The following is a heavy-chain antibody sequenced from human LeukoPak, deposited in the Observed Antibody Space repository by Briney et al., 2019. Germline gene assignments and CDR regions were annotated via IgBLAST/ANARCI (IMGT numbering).Heavy chain of an antibody. CDR1: GGSISSYY. D-gene: IGHD3-10*01. J-gene: IGHJ6*03. CDR2: IYSSGST. V-gene: IGHV4-4*07. Sequence: PSETLSLTCTVSGGSISSYYWSWIRQPAGKGLEWIGRIYSSGSTNYNPSLKSRVTISVDTSKNQFSLKLSSVTAADTAVYYCARDPGFMVRGSRRGYDDFYYYMDVWGKGTTVTISS. CDR3: ARDPGFMVRGSRRGYDDFYYYMDV.